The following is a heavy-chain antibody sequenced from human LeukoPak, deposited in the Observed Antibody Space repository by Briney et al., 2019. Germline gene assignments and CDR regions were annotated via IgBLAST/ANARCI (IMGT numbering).Heavy chain of an antibody. D-gene: IGHD2-21*02. Sequence: PGGSLRLSCVASGFTFSSYSMNWVRQAPGKGLEWVSYISSSSSTIYYADSVKGRFTISRDNAKNPLYLQMNSLRADDTAVYYCARERTVTASAVGYWGQGTLVTVSS. CDR1: GFTFSSYS. V-gene: IGHV3-48*04. CDR2: ISSSSSTI. CDR3: ARERTVTASAVGY. J-gene: IGHJ4*02.